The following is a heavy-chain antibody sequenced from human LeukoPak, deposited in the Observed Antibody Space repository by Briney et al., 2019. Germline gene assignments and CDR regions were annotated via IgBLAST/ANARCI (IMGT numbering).Heavy chain of an antibody. CDR2: ISAYNGNT. J-gene: IGHJ6*03. V-gene: IGHV1-18*01. D-gene: IGHD3-22*01. CDR3: ARCSFYYDSRGGAGYYYYMDV. CDR1: GYTFTSYG. Sequence: ASVKVSCKASGYTFTSYGISWVRQAPGQGLEWMGWISAYNGNTNYAQKLQGRVTMTTDTSTSTAYMELRSLRSDDTAVYYCARCSFYYDSRGGAGYYYYMDVWGKGTTVTVSS.